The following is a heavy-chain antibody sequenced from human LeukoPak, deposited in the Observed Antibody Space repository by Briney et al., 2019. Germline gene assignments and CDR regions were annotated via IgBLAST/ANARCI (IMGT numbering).Heavy chain of an antibody. CDR2: ISSSGSTI. D-gene: IGHD2-2*01. J-gene: IGHJ4*02. V-gene: IGHV3-11*04. CDR3: AREGGLGYCSSTSCSDFDY. CDR1: GFTFSDYY. Sequence: KAGGSLRLSCAASGFTFSDYYMSWIRQAPGKGLEWVSYISSSGSTIYYADSVKGRFTISRDNAKNTLYLQMNSLRAEDTAVYYCAREGGLGYCSSTSCSDFDYWGQGTLVTVSS.